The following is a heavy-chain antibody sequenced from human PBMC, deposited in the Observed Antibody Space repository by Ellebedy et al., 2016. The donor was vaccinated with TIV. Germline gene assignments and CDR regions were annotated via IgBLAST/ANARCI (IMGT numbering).Heavy chain of an antibody. J-gene: IGHJ4*02. CDR2: ISSSGST. V-gene: IGHV4-59*01. CDR3: ARDEGVTKFDY. Sequence: GSLRLSXAVSGGSISIYYWNWFRQPPGKGLEWIGDISSSGSTNYNPSLKSRVTISVDTSQNEFSLRLNAVTAADTAVYYCARDEGVTKFDYWGQGALVTVSS. D-gene: IGHD4-23*01. CDR1: GGSISIYY.